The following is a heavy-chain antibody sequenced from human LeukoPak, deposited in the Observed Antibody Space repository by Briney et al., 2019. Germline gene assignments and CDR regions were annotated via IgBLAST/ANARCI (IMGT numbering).Heavy chain of an antibody. D-gene: IGHD6-13*01. J-gene: IGHJ4*02. Sequence: GASLKVSCKASGYTFTSYGISWVRQAPGQGLEWMGWISAYNGNTNYAQKLQGRVTMTTDTSTSTAYMELRSLRSDDTAVYYCVVTLSSSWYVVFDYWGQGTLVTVSS. CDR2: ISAYNGNT. CDR1: GYTFTSYG. V-gene: IGHV1-18*01. CDR3: VVTLSSSWYVVFDY.